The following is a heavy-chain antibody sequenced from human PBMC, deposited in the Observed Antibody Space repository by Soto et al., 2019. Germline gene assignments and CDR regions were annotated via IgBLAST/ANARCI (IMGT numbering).Heavy chain of an antibody. CDR3: AADRKPLTLYYYDYYGMDV. D-gene: IGHD3-16*02. Sequence: WETLSLTRTVSGGSVSSGSYYWSWIWQAPGKGLEWIGYIYYSGSTNYNPSLKSRVTISVDTSKNQFSLKLRSVTAADTAVYYCAADRKPLTLYYYDYYGMDVWGQGTTVTVSS. V-gene: IGHV4-61*01. J-gene: IGHJ6*02. CDR2: IYYSGST. CDR1: GGSVSSGSYY.